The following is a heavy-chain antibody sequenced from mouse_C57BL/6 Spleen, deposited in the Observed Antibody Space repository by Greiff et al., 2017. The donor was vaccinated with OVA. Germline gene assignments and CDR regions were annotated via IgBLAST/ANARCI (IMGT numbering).Heavy chain of an antibody. Sequence: QVQLKESGAELVRPGTSVKVSCKASGYAFTNYLIEWVKQRPGQGLEWIGVINPGSGGTNYNEKFKGKATLTADKSSSTAYMQLSSLTSEDSAVYFCARDGYGNYFDYWGQGTTLTVSS. CDR3: ARDGYGNYFDY. V-gene: IGHV1-54*01. D-gene: IGHD2-10*02. CDR1: GYAFTNYL. CDR2: INPGSGGT. J-gene: IGHJ2*01.